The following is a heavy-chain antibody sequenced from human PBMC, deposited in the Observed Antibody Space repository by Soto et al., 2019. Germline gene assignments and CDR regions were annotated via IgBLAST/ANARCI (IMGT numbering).Heavy chain of an antibody. CDR3: AREYCSGGSGYPRSSHFDY. J-gene: IGHJ4*02. D-gene: IGHD2-15*01. CDR1: AGPFRRYT. V-gene: IGHV1-69*13. Sequence: SAVKFACNTSAGPFRRYTISWVRQAPGEGREWMGGIIPIFGTANYAQKFQGRVTITADESTSTAYTELSSLRSEDTAGYYCAREYCSGGSGYPRSSHFDYWGQGTLVPVSS. CDR2: IIPIFGTA.